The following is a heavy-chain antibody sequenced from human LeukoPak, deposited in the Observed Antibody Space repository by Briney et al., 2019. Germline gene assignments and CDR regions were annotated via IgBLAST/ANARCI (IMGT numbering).Heavy chain of an antibody. CDR2: IIPILGIA. J-gene: IGHJ4*02. Sequence: SVKVSCKASGGTFSSYTISWVRQAPGQGLEWMGRIIPILGIANYAQKFQGRVTITADKSTSTAYMELSSLRSEDTVVYYCAVAYYYDSSGYFYFDSWGQGTLVTVSS. V-gene: IGHV1-69*02. D-gene: IGHD3-22*01. CDR3: AVAYYYDSSGYFYFDS. CDR1: GGTFSSYT.